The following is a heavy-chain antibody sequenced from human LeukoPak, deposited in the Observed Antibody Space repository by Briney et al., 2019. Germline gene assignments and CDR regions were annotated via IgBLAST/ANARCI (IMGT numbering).Heavy chain of an antibody. CDR2: IKSKADGGTT. D-gene: IGHD3-10*01. CDR3: TTVAMVRGVIVN. Sequence: PGGSLRLSCAASGFTFSNALMSWVRQAPGKGLEWVGRIKSKADGGTTDYAAPVKGRFTISRDDSKNTLYLQMNSLKTEDTAVYYCTTVAMVRGVIVNWGQGTLVTVSS. CDR1: GFTFSNAL. J-gene: IGHJ4*02. V-gene: IGHV3-15*01.